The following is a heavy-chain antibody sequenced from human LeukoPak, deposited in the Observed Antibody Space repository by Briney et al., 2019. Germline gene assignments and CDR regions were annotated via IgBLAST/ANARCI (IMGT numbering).Heavy chain of an antibody. CDR3: ARSYGGNSRGWFDP. CDR1: GYTFTNYW. CDR2: IYPGDSDT. V-gene: IGHV5-51*01. Sequence: GESLKISCKGSGYTFTNYWIGWVRQMPGKGLEGMGIIYPGDSDTRYSPSFQGQVNISADKSIGTAYLQWSSLKASDTAMYYCARSYGGNSRGWFDPWGQGTLVTVSS. J-gene: IGHJ5*02. D-gene: IGHD4-23*01.